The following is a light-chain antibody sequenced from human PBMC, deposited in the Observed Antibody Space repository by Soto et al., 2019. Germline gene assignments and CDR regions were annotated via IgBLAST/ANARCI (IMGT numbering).Light chain of an antibody. J-gene: IGLJ1*01. V-gene: IGLV2-23*02. Sequence: QSVLTQPASVSGSPGQSITISCTGTSSDVGSYSLVSWYQQHPGKAPKLMIYEVSKRPSGVSNRFSGSKSGDTASLTISGLQAEDEADYYCCSYAGSNTYVFGTGTKVNRP. CDR2: EVS. CDR1: SSDVGSYSL. CDR3: CSYAGSNTYV.